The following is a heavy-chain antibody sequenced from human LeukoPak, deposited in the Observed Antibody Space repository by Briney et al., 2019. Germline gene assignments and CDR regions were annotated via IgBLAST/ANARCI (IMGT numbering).Heavy chain of an antibody. CDR1: GFTFSSYG. V-gene: IGHV3-23*01. J-gene: IGHJ4*02. D-gene: IGHD3-9*01. CDR2: ISGSGGST. CDR3: SKFSGYDILTGPFDY. Sequence: GGSLRLSCAASGFTFSSYGMSWVRQAPGKGLEWVSAISGSGGSTYYADSVKGRFTISRDNSKNTLYLQMNSLRAEDTAVYYCSKFSGYDILTGPFDYWGQGTLVTVSS.